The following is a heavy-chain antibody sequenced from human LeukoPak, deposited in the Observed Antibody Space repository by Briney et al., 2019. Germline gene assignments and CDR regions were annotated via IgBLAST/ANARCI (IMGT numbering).Heavy chain of an antibody. CDR3: ARQPGVVAATPNYYYYYMDV. CDR1: GYSFTSYW. V-gene: IGHV5-51*01. CDR2: IYPGDSDT. J-gene: IGHJ6*03. Sequence: PGESLKISCKGSGYSFTSYWIGWVRQMPGKGLEWMGIIYPGDSDTRYSPSFQGQVTISADKSISTAYLQWSSLKASDTAMYYCARQPGVVAATPNYYYYYMDVWGKGTTVTVSS. D-gene: IGHD2-15*01.